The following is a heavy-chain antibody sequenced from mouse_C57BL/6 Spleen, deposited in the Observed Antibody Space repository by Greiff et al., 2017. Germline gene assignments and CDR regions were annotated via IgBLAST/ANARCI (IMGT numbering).Heavy chain of an antibody. CDR3: ARSDSYYKDFDY. CDR1: GYAFSSYW. CDR2: IYPGDGDT. J-gene: IGHJ2*01. D-gene: IGHD2-12*01. V-gene: IGHV1-80*01. Sequence: QVQLQQSGAELVKPGASVKISCKASGYAFSSYWMNWVKQRPGKGLEWIGQIYPGDGDTNYNGTFKGKATLTADKSSSTAYMQLSSLTSEDSAVYFCARSDSYYKDFDYWGQGTTLTVSS.